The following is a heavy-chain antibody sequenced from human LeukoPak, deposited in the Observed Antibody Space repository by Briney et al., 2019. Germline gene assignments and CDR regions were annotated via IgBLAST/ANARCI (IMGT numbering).Heavy chain of an antibody. CDR2: LNWNGGGR. CDR3: ARDAAPSGRSWFDP. V-gene: IGHV3-20*04. J-gene: IGHJ5*02. Sequence: GGSLRLSCTVSGFTFEDYGMNWVRQVPGKEPEWVSGLNWNGGGRRYADSVKGRFIISRDNAKGVLYLQLNDLRVEDTALYYCARDAAPSGRSWFDPWGQGTRVTVSS. CDR1: GFTFEDYG. D-gene: IGHD6-25*01.